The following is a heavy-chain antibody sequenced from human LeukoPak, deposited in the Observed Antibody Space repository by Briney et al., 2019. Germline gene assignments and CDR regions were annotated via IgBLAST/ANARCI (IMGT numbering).Heavy chain of an antibody. J-gene: IGHJ4*02. D-gene: IGHD3-22*01. CDR2: MSSDGNAM. CDR1: GFTFTAYL. CDR3: VRESEYYFDHSASFDY. V-gene: IGHV3-30-3*01. Sequence: GGSLRLSCAASGFTFTAYLIHWVRQAPGKGLEGVAVMSSDGNAMFYADSVKGRFTIYRDNSKNTLYLQMNSLRAEDTAVYYCVRESEYYFDHSASFDYWGQGTLVTVSS.